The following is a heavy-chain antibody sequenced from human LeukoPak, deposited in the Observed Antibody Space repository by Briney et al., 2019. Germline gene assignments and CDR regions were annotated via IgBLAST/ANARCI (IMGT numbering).Heavy chain of an antibody. CDR3: ARLDYYDSSGYSIFDY. V-gene: IGHV4-59*08. Sequence: SETLSLTRTVSGGSTSSYYWSWIRQPPGKGLEWIGYIYYSGSTNYNPSLKSRVTISVDTSKNQFSLKLSSVTAADTAVYYCARLDYYDSSGYSIFDYWGQGTLVTVSS. J-gene: IGHJ4*02. CDR2: IYYSGST. CDR1: GGSTSSYY. D-gene: IGHD3-22*01.